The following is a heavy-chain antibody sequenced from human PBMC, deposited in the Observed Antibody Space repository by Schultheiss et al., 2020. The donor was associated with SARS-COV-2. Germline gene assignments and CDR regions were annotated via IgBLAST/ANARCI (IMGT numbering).Heavy chain of an antibody. CDR1: GFTFSSYG. Sequence: GGSLRLSCAASGFTFSSYGMHWVRQAPGKGLEWVAVIWYDGSNKYYADSVKGRFTISRDNAKNSVYLQMNSLRAEDTAVYYCARDMTREGAFDIWGQGTMVTVSS. V-gene: IGHV3-33*08. D-gene: IGHD1-26*01. J-gene: IGHJ3*02. CDR3: ARDMTREGAFDI. CDR2: IWYDGSNK.